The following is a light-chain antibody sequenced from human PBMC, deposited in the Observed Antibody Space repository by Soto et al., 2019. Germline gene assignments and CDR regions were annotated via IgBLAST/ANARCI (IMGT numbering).Light chain of an antibody. CDR3: QQRSIWRALT. V-gene: IGKV3-11*01. CDR1: QSVSSY. Sequence: EIVLTQSPATLSLSPGERATLSCRASQSVSSYLAWYQQKPGQAPRLLIYGASNRATGIPARFSGSRSGTDFTLTISSLEPEDFAVYYCQQRSIWRALTVGGGTKVDSK. CDR2: GAS. J-gene: IGKJ4*01.